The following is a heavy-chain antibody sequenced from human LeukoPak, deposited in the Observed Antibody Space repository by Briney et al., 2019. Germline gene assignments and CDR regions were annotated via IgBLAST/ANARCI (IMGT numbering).Heavy chain of an antibody. CDR2: IIPIFGTA. Sequence: SVKVSCKASGGTYSSYAISWVRQAPGQGLEWMGGIIPIFGTANYAQKFQGRVTITTDESTSTAYMELSSLRSEDTAVYYCARDNRAYYYDSSGYSRHDAFDIWGQGTMVTVSS. V-gene: IGHV1-69*05. J-gene: IGHJ3*02. CDR1: GGTYSSYA. CDR3: ARDNRAYYYDSSGYSRHDAFDI. D-gene: IGHD3-22*01.